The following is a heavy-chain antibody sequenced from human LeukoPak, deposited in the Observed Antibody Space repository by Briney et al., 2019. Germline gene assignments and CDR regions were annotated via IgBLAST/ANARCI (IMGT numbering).Heavy chain of an antibody. J-gene: IGHJ4*01. D-gene: IGHD6-13*01. CDR1: GFTFSHEW. V-gene: IGHV3-7*01. CDR2: IQQDGSTK. CDR3: ATSDHAAAGPY. Sequence: GGSLRLSCLASGFTFSHEWMTWVRQAPGKGLEWVANIQQDGSTKFYADSMRGRFTISRDNTKDSLYLQMNSLRVDDTAIYYCATSDHAAAGPYWGHGTLVMVSS.